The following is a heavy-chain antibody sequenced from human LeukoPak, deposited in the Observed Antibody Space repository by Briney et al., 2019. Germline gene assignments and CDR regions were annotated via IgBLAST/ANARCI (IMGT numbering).Heavy chain of an antibody. CDR2: IASDGSST. CDR1: GFTFSSYA. J-gene: IGHJ4*02. CDR3: ARGRPHGNDY. D-gene: IGHD4-23*01. Sequence: GGSLRLSCAASGFTFSSYAMSWVRQAPGKGLVWVSRIASDGSSTTYADSVKGRFSISRDNAKNTLYLQMNSLRVEDTAVYYCARGRPHGNDYWGQGTLATVSS. V-gene: IGHV3-74*01.